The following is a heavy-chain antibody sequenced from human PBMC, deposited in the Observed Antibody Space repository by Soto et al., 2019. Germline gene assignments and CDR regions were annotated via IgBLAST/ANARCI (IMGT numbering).Heavy chain of an antibody. CDR2: IIPNFNAA. CDR1: GDTFNNCS. Sequence: SVKVSCKPSGDTFNNCSISWVRQAPGQGLEWVGGIIPNFNAANSAQKFQGRVTITADESTSTVYMELSRLRSEDTAVYYCARGPSAITIFGGRHYGMDVWGQGTTVTVSS. D-gene: IGHD3-3*01. CDR3: ARGPSAITIFGGRHYGMDV. J-gene: IGHJ6*02. V-gene: IGHV1-69*13.